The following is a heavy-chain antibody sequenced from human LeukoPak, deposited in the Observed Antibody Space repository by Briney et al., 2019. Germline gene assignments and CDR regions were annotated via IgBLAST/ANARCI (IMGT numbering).Heavy chain of an antibody. CDR3: TRWGPKGSIWYYFDY. J-gene: IGHJ4*02. CDR1: GFTFGDFA. Sequence: PGRSLRLSCKPSGFTFGDFAVGWVRQAPGKGLEWVGFIRSAAYGGTTEYAASVKGRFTISRDDSDSVAYLQMSSLNTEDTAMYYCTRWGPKGSIWYYFDYWGQGTLVTVSS. D-gene: IGHD2-2*01. CDR2: IRSAAYGGTT. V-gene: IGHV3-49*04.